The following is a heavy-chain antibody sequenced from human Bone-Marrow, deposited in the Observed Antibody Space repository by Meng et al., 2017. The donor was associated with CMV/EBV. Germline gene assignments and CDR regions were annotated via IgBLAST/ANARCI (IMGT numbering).Heavy chain of an antibody. J-gene: IGHJ4*02. CDR1: GFTFGDYA. V-gene: IGHV3-49*04. CDR3: TRGATLPSYYDFWSGYYPFDY. Sequence: GGSLRLSCTASGFTFGDYAMSWVRQAPGKGLEWVGFIRSKAYSGTTEYAASVKGRFTISRDDSKIIAYLQMNSLNTEDTDVYYCTRGATLPSYYDFWSGYYPFDYWGQGTLVTVSS. CDR2: IRSKAYSGTT. D-gene: IGHD3-3*01.